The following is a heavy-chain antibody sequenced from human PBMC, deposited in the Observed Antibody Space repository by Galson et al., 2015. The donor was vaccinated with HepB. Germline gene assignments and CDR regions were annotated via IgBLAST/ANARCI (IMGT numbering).Heavy chain of an antibody. Sequence: SCKASGYTFTSYGISWVRQAPGQGLEWMGWISAYNGNTNYAQKLQGRVTMTTDTSTSTAYMELRSLRSDDTAVYYCARDQSLMTTVAPFDPWGQGTLVTVSS. V-gene: IGHV1-18*01. CDR1: GYTFTSYG. CDR3: ARDQSLMTTVAPFDP. D-gene: IGHD4-23*01. J-gene: IGHJ5*02. CDR2: ISAYNGNT.